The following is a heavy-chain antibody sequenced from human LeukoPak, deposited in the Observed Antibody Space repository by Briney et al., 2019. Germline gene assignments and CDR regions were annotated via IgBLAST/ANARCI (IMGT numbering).Heavy chain of an antibody. CDR2: INHSGST. Sequence: PSETLSLTCAVYGGSFSGYYWSWIRQPPGKGLEWTGEINHSGSTNYNPSLKSRVTISVDTSKNQFSLKLSSVTAADTAVYYCARGLSLLWFGELSWFDPWGQGTLVTVSS. CDR3: ARGLSLLWFGELSWFDP. V-gene: IGHV4-34*01. J-gene: IGHJ5*02. D-gene: IGHD3-10*01. CDR1: GGSFSGYY.